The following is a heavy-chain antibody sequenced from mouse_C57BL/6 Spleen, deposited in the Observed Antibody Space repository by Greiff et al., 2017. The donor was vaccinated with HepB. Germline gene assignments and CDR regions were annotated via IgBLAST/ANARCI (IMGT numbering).Heavy chain of an antibody. D-gene: IGHD2-3*01. Sequence: VQLQQSGAELVKPGASVKLSCKASGYTFTSYWMHWVKQRPGRGLEWIGRIDPNSGGTKYNEKFKSKATLTVDKPSSTAYMQLSSLTSEDSAVYYCARCYDGYSGYWYFDVWGTGTTVTVSS. CDR3: ARCYDGYSGYWYFDV. CDR1: GYTFTSYW. CDR2: IDPNSGGT. J-gene: IGHJ1*03. V-gene: IGHV1-72*01.